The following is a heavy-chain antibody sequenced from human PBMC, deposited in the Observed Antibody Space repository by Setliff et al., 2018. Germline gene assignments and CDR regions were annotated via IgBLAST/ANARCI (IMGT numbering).Heavy chain of an antibody. D-gene: IGHD6-19*01. CDR3: AREQWLDPPGYYYMDV. J-gene: IGHJ6*03. Sequence: SETLSLTCTVSGGSISSYYWSWIRQPAGKGREWIGHIYIGGSANYNPSLKSRVTMSIDTSKNQFSLKLNSVTAADVAVYYCAREQWLDPPGYYYMDVWAKGTTVTVSS. V-gene: IGHV4-4*07. CDR2: IYIGGSA. CDR1: GGSISSYY.